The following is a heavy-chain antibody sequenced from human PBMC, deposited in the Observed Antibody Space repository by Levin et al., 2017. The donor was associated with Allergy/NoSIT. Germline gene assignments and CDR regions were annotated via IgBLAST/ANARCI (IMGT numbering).Heavy chain of an antibody. J-gene: IGHJ4*02. D-gene: IGHD3-22*01. Sequence: SVKVSCKASGGTFSSYAISWVRQAPGQGLEWMGGIIPIFGTANYAQKFQGRVTITADESTSTAYMELSSLRSEDTAVYYCASGGYYYDSSGYYYDLRDYWGQGTLVTVSS. V-gene: IGHV1-69*13. CDR3: ASGGYYYDSSGYYYDLRDY. CDR2: IIPIFGTA. CDR1: GGTFSSYA.